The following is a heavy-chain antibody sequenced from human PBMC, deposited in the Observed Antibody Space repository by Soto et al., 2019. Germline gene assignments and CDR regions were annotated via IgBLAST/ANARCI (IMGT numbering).Heavy chain of an antibody. D-gene: IGHD2-2*01. J-gene: IGHJ5*02. CDR1: GGSISTYY. Sequence: QVQLEESGPGLVKPSETLSLTCTVSGGSISTYYWSWIRQPPGKGLEYIGYVYYSGSTNYNPSLTGRVSISVDTSKNQFSLKVTSVTAADTAIYYRAKLTCSSGRCYVPVETGFDPWGQGTLVSVSS. V-gene: IGHV4-59*12. CDR3: AKLTCSSGRCYVPVETGFDP. CDR2: VYYSGST.